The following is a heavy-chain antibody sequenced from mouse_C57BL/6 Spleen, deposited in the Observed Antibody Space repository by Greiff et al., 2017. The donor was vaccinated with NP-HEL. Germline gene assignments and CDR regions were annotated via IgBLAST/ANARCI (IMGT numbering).Heavy chain of an antibody. J-gene: IGHJ3*01. CDR3: TGTAPWFAY. Sequence: VHLVESGAELVRPGASVTLSCKASGYTFTDYEMHWVKQTPVHGLEWIGAIDPETGGTAYNQKFKGKAILTADKSSSTAYMELRSLTSEDSAVYYCTGTAPWFAYWGQGTLVTVSA. V-gene: IGHV1-15*01. CDR2: IDPETGGT. D-gene: IGHD4-1*01. CDR1: GYTFTDYE.